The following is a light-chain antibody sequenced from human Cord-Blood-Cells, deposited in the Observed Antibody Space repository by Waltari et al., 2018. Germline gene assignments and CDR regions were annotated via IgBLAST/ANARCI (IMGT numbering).Light chain of an antibody. CDR1: QSVSSY. J-gene: IGKJ2*01. CDR3: QQRSNWPPPYT. Sequence: EIVLTQSPATLSLSPGERATLSCRASQSVSSYLAWYQQKTGQAPRLLISDASNRATGSAGRFSGSGSGTDFTLTISSLEPEELAVDYCQQRSNWPPPYTFGQGTKLEIK. V-gene: IGKV3-11*01. CDR2: DAS.